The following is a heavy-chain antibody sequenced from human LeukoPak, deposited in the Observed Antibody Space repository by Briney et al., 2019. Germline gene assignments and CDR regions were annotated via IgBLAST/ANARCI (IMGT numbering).Heavy chain of an antibody. CDR1: GYSFTSYW. CDR2: IYPGDSDT. CDR3: ARQLAAAGTEIWFDP. J-gene: IGHJ5*02. D-gene: IGHD6-13*01. V-gene: IGHV5-51*01. Sequence: GESLKISCKGSGYSFTSYWIGWVRQMPGKGLEWMGIIYPGDSDTRYSPSFQGQVTISADKSISTAYLQWSSLKASDTAMYYCARQLAAAGTEIWFDPWGQGTLVTVSS.